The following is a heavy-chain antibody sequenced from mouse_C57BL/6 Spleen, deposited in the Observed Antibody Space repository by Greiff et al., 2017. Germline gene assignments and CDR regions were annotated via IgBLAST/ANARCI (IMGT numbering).Heavy chain of an antibody. CDR3: AKHHFDV. CDR1: GFSLTSYG. CDR2: IWGGGSP. V-gene: IGHV2-9*01. Sequence: VQRVESGPGLVAPSQCLSITCTVSGFSLTSYGVDWVRQPPGQGLEWLGVIWGGGSPNYNSALMSRLSISKDNSKSQVFLKMNSLRTDDTAMYYCAKHHFDVWGTGTTVTVSS. J-gene: IGHJ1*03.